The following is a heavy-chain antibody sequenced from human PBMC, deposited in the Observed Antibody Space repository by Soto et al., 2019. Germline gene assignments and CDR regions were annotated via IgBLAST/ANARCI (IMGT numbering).Heavy chain of an antibody. V-gene: IGHV1-69*13. CDR2: IIPIFGTA. Sequence: SVKVSCKASGGTFSSYAISWVRQAPGQGLEWMGGIIPIFGTANYAQKFQGRVTITADESTSTAYMELSGLRSEDTAVYYCARVPTQYSSSYSRAFDIWGQGTMVTVSS. CDR1: GGTFSSYA. CDR3: ARVPTQYSSSYSRAFDI. J-gene: IGHJ3*02. D-gene: IGHD6-13*01.